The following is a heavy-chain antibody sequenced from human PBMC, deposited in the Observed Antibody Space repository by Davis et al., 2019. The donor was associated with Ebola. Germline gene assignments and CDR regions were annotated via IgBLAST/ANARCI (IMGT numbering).Heavy chain of an antibody. Sequence: ASVKVSCKASGYTFTSYAMHWVRQAPGQRLEWMGWINAGHGNTKYSQKFQGRVTITRDTSASTAYMELSSLRSEDTAVYYCARSSWLRLGGDYYYYGMDVWGQGTTVTVSS. CDR2: INAGHGNT. V-gene: IGHV1-3*01. D-gene: IGHD5-12*01. CDR3: ARSSWLRLGGDYYYYGMDV. J-gene: IGHJ6*02. CDR1: GYTFTSYA.